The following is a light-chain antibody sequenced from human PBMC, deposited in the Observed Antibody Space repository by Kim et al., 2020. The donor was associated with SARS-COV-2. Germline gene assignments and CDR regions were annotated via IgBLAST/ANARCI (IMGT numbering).Light chain of an antibody. CDR1: QSIGAW. Sequence: DIQMTQSPSTLSASVGDTVTITCRASQSIGAWVAWYQQKPGKAPKFLIYKASTLKSGVPLRVSGSGFGTEFTLTIAGLQPDDFASYYCHQYNTFSTFGQGTKVDIK. CDR2: KAS. J-gene: IGKJ1*01. CDR3: HQYNTFST. V-gene: IGKV1-5*03.